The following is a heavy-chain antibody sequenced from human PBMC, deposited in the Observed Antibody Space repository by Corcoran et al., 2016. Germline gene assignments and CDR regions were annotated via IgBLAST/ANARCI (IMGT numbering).Heavy chain of an antibody. CDR2: IGNDGSAT. J-gene: IGHJ5*02. V-gene: IGHV3-74*03. D-gene: IGHD6-13*01. CDR3: ATSVYSRADS. CDR1: GFTPSSYW. Sequence: EVHLVESGGGLVQPGGSLRISCAASGFTPSSYWMQWVRQAPGKGLVWVAHIGNDGSATAYADSVKGRFTVSRDNAKNTMDLKMNSLRDEDTAVYYCATSVYSRADSWGQGTLVTVSS.